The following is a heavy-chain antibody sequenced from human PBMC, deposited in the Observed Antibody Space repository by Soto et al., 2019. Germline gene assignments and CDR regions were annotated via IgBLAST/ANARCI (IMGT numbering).Heavy chain of an antibody. V-gene: IGHV4-34*01. Sequence: PSETLSLTCAVYGGSFSGYYWSWIRQPPGKGLEWIGEINHSGSTNYNPSLKSRVTISVDTSKNQFSLKLSSVTAADTAVYYCARAERYSGSYHLPPNRFDYWGQGTLVTVSS. CDR1: GGSFSGYY. CDR3: ARAERYSGSYHLPPNRFDY. D-gene: IGHD1-26*01. CDR2: INHSGST. J-gene: IGHJ4*02.